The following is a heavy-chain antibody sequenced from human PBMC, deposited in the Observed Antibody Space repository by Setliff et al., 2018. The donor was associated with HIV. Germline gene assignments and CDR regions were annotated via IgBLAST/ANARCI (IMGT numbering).Heavy chain of an antibody. V-gene: IGHV4-38-2*01. J-gene: IGHJ4*02. Sequence: PSETLSLTCAVSGYSISSGYYWGWIRQPPGKGLEWIGTIYHSGSTYYNPSLKSRVTISVDTSKNQFSLKLSSVTAADTAVYYCARVVPAKNYYDSSPYFDYWGQGTLVTVSS. D-gene: IGHD3-22*01. CDR2: IYHSGST. CDR1: GYSISSGYY. CDR3: ARVVPAKNYYDSSPYFDY.